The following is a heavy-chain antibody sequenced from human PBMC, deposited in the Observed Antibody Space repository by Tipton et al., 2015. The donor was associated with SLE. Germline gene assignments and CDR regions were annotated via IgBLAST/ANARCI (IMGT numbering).Heavy chain of an antibody. CDR3: ARARPLSSGVVLTPDY. V-gene: IGHV3-30*03. D-gene: IGHD3-3*01. J-gene: IGHJ4*02. CDR2: ISYDGSNK. CDR1: GFTFGSYW. Sequence: SLRLSCAASGFTFGSYWMSWVRQAPGKGLEWVAVISYDGSNKYYADSVKGRFTISRDDSKNTLSLQMNSLRTEDTAVYYCARARPLSSGVVLTPDYWGQGTLVTVSS.